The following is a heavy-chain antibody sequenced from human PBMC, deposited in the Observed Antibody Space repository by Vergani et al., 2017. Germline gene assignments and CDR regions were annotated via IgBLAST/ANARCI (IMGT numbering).Heavy chain of an antibody. J-gene: IGHJ4*02. CDR1: GGSISSYY. V-gene: IGHV4-59*01. CDR3: ARGISESIVGATTLDY. Sequence: QVQLQESGPGLVKPSETLSLTCTVSGGSISSYYWSWIRQPPGKGLEWIGYIYYSGSTNYNPSLKSRDTISVDTSKNQFSLKLSSVTAADTAVYYCARGISESIVGATTLDYWGQGTLVTVSS. CDR2: IYYSGST. D-gene: IGHD1-26*01.